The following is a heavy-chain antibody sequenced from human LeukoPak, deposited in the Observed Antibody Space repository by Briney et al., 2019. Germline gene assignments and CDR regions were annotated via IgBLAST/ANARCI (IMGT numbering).Heavy chain of an antibody. CDR2: INPKSGGT. V-gene: IGHV1-2*02. D-gene: IGHD3-10*01. CDR1: GYTFTGYY. CDR3: ARDLSYYTSGYCDY. Sequence: ASVKVSCKASGYTFTGYYMHWVRQAPGQGLEWMGWINPKSGGTNYAQKFQGRVTMTRDTSISTAYMEVSRLRSDDTAVYYCARDLSYYTSGYCDYWDQGTLVTVSS. J-gene: IGHJ4*02.